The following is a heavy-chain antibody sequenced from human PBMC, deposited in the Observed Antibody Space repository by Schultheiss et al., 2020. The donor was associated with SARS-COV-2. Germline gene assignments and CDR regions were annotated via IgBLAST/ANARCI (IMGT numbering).Heavy chain of an antibody. Sequence: SLKISCAASGFTFDDYAMHWVRQAPGKGLEWVSGISWNSGSIGYADSVKGWFTISRDNAKNSLYLQMNSLRAEDTAVYYCARVAPAAVDYWGQGTLVTVSS. D-gene: IGHD6-25*01. CDR1: GFTFDDYA. CDR3: ARVAPAAVDY. J-gene: IGHJ4*02. V-gene: IGHV3-9*01. CDR2: ISWNSGSI.